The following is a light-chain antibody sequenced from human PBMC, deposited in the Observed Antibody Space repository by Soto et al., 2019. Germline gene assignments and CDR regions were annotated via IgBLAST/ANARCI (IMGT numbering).Light chain of an antibody. CDR3: SSLASSSTPWV. CDR2: AVS. Sequence: QSALTQPASVSGSPGQSITISCTGTSSDIGAYNYVSWYQHHPGKAPKVMIYAVSNRPLGVSNRFSASKSGNTASLTISGLQAEDEADYYCSSLASSSTPWVFGGGTKLTVL. J-gene: IGLJ3*02. V-gene: IGLV2-14*01. CDR1: SSDIGAYNY.